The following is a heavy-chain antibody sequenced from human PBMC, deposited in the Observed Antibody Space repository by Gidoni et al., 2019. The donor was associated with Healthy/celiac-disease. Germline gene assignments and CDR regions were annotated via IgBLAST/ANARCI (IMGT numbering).Heavy chain of an antibody. Sequence: EVQLLESGGGLVQPGGSLRLSCAASGFHFSSYAMGWFRQGPGKGLEWVSAISGSGGSKYYADAVKGRFTISRDNSKNTLYLQMNSLRAEDTAVYYCAKAQNYYDSTRGPAGSLTFDYWGQGTLVTVSS. CDR2: ISGSGGSK. D-gene: IGHD3-22*01. J-gene: IGHJ4*02. V-gene: IGHV3-23*01. CDR1: GFHFSSYA. CDR3: AKAQNYYDSTRGPAGSLTFDY.